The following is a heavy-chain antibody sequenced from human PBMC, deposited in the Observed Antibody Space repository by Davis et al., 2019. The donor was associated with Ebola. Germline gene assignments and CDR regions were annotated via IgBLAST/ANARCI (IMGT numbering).Heavy chain of an antibody. CDR2: IIPIFGTA. Sequence: SVKVSCKASGYTFTSYGISWVRQAPGQGLEWMGGIIPIFGTANYAQKFQGRVTITADKSTSTAYMELSSLRSEDTAVYYCARDNPYCSSTSCYFDYWGQGTLVTVSS. D-gene: IGHD2-2*01. CDR1: GYTFTSYG. V-gene: IGHV1-69*06. J-gene: IGHJ4*02. CDR3: ARDNPYCSSTSCYFDY.